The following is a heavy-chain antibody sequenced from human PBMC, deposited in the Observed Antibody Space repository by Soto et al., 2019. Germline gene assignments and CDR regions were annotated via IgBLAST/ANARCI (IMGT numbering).Heavy chain of an antibody. CDR1: GYTFTSYA. CDR2: INAGNGNT. J-gene: IGHJ5*02. V-gene: IGHV1-3*05. Sequence: QVQLVQSGAEEKKPGASVKVSCKASGYTFTSYAMHWVRQAPGQRLEWMGWINAGNGNTKYSQKFQGRVTITRDTPASTAYMELSSLRSEDTAVYYCARVYSSGWYGWFDPWGQGTLVTVSS. D-gene: IGHD6-19*01. CDR3: ARVYSSGWYGWFDP.